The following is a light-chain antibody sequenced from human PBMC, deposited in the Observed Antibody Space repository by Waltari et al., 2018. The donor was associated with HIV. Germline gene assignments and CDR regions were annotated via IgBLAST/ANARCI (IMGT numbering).Light chain of an antibody. CDR3: GTWDSSLSAGGV. Sequence: QSVLTQPPSVSAAPGQQVTISCSGSSSHIGNHYVSWYQQLPGTAPKLLIYDNNKRPSGIPDRFSGSKSGTSATLGITGLQTGDEADYYCGTWDSSLSAGGVFGGGTKLTVL. CDR2: DNN. CDR1: SSHIGNHY. V-gene: IGLV1-51*01. J-gene: IGLJ2*01.